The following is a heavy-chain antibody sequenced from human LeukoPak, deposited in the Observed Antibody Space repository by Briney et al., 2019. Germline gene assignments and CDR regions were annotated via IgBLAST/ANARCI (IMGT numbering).Heavy chain of an antibody. CDR3: ARQISDYYYDDMDV. D-gene: IGHD3-3*01. Sequence: SETLSLTCTVSGGSISNGRYYWSWIRQPAGKGLEWIGRLYTSGSTPYNPSLKSRVTISVDTPTNHSSVKLSSVPAANTAVYYCARQISDYYYDDMDVWGKGTTVTVSS. CDR2: LYTSGST. J-gene: IGHJ6*03. V-gene: IGHV4-61*02. CDR1: GGSISNGRYY.